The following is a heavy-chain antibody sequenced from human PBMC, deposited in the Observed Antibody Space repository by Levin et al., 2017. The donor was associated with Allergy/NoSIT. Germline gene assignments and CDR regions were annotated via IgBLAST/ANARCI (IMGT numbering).Heavy chain of an antibody. D-gene: IGHD2-21*01. J-gene: IGHJ4*02. CDR1: GFTFSTYA. CDR3: AKDIFWWDGGKGEVGDY. CDR2: ISASGGGT. Sequence: GESLKISCAASGFTFSTYAMSWVRQAPGKGLEWVSGISASGGGTYYADSVKGRFTISRDNSKNTLYLRMNSLRAEDTAVYYCAKDIFWWDGGKGEVGDYWGQGTLVTVSS. V-gene: IGHV3-23*01.